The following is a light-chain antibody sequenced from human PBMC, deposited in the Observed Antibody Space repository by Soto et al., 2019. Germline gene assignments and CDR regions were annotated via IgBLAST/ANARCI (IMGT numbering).Light chain of an antibody. CDR2: DAY. V-gene: IGKV3-11*01. J-gene: IGKJ4*01. CDR3: QQRRIWPPLT. Sequence: EVVLTQSPATLSLSPGESATLSCRASQSVDIYLAWYQQKPGQAPRLLIYDAYNRATGIPGRFSGSGSGTDFTLTISSLEPEDFAVYYCQQRRIWPPLTFGGGTKVEIK. CDR1: QSVDIY.